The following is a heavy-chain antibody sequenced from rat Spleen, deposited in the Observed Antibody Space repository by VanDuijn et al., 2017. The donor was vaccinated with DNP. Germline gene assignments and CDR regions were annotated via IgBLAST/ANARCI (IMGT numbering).Heavy chain of an antibody. CDR3: VSGGPGINQGNWFVY. D-gene: IGHD1-4*01. CDR1: EFNFNDYW. J-gene: IGHJ3*01. Sequence: EVKLVESGGGLVQPGRSLKLSCAASEFNFNDYWMGWVRQAPGKGLEWIGEINKDSSTKNYIPSLKDKFTISRDNAQNTLYLQMNKLGSEDTAMYYCVSGGPGINQGNWFVYWGQGTLVTVSS. CDR2: INKDSSTK. V-gene: IGHV4-2*01.